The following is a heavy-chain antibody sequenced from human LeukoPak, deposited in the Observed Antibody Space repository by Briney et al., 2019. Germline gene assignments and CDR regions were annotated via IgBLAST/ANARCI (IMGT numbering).Heavy chain of an antibody. CDR3: ARVVRRITIFGVVTEKGLFDY. Sequence: SETLSLTCTVSGGSISSSSYYWGWIRQPPGKGLEWIGSIYYSGSTNYNPSLKSRVTISVDTSKNQFSLKLSSVTAADTAVYYCARVVRRITIFGVVTEKGLFDYWGQGTLVTVSS. V-gene: IGHV4-39*07. J-gene: IGHJ4*02. D-gene: IGHD3-3*01. CDR2: IYYSGST. CDR1: GGSISSSSYY.